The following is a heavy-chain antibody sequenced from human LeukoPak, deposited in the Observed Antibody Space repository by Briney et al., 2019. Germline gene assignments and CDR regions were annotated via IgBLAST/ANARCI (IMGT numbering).Heavy chain of an antibody. Sequence: SETLSLTCTVSGGSISSYYWSWIRQPAGKGLEWIGRIYTSGSTNYNPSLKSRVTMSVDTSKNQFSLKLSSVTAADTAVYYCARGHAVNYYGSGSYDGMDVWGLGTTVTVSS. V-gene: IGHV4-4*07. CDR2: IYTSGST. J-gene: IGHJ6*02. D-gene: IGHD3-10*01. CDR3: ARGHAVNYYGSGSYDGMDV. CDR1: GGSISSYY.